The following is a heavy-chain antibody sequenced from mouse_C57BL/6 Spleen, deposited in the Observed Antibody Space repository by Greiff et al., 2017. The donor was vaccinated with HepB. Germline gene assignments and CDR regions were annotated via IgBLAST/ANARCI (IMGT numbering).Heavy chain of an antibody. V-gene: IGHV1-64*01. CDR1: GYTFTSYW. CDR3: ARSDGSHAIDY. J-gene: IGHJ2*01. D-gene: IGHD1-1*01. Sequence: QVQLQQPGAELVKPGASVKLSCTASGYTFTSYWMPWVKQRPGQGLEWIGMIHPNSGSTNYNEKFKSKATLTVDKSSSTAYMQLSSLTSEDSAVYYYARSDGSHAIDYWGQGTTLTVSS. CDR2: IHPNSGST.